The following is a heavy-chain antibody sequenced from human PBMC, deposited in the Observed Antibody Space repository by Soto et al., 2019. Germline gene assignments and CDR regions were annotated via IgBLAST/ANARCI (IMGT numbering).Heavy chain of an antibody. CDR2: IWYDGSNK. J-gene: IGHJ6*02. CDR1: GFTFSSYG. CDR3: ARDHTGYFRYYYGMDV. Sequence: HPGGSLRLSCAASGFTFSSYGMHWVRQAPGKGLEWVAVIWYDGSNKYYADSVKGRFTISRDNSKNTLYLQMNSLRAEDTAVYYCARDHTGYFRYYYGMDVWGQGTTVTVSS. D-gene: IGHD2-21*01. V-gene: IGHV3-33*01.